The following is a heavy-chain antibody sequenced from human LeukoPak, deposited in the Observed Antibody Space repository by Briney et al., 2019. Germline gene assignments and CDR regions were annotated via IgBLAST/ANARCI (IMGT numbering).Heavy chain of an antibody. J-gene: IGHJ4*02. CDR3: AKFNSGRVFDY. CDR1: GFTFSNYA. D-gene: IGHD3-10*01. V-gene: IGHV3-23*01. Sequence: PGGSLRLSCAASGFTFSNYAMSWVRQAPGKGLEWVSAISGSGGNTYYADSVKGRFTNSRDNSKNTLYLQMNSLRAEDTAVYYCAKFNSGRVFDYWGQGILVTVSS. CDR2: ISGSGGNT.